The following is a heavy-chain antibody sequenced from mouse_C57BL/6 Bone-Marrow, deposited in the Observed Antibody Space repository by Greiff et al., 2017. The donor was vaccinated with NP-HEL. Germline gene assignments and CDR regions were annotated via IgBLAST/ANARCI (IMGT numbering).Heavy chain of an antibody. Sequence: EVKLQESGGGLVQPGGSMKLSCAASGFTFSDAWMDWVRQSPEKGLEWVAEIRNKANNHATYYAESVKGRFTISRDDSKSSVYLQMNSLRAEDTGIYYCTPLATYYYAMDYWGQGTSVTVSS. V-gene: IGHV6-6*01. CDR1: GFTFSDAW. CDR3: TPLATYYYAMDY. D-gene: IGHD4-1*02. J-gene: IGHJ4*01. CDR2: IRNKANNHAT.